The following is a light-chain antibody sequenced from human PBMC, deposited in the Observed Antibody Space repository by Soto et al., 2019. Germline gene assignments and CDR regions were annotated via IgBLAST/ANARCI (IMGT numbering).Light chain of an antibody. CDR2: DAS. Sequence: EIVLTQSPATLSLSPGERATLSCRARQDVSSYLAWYQQKPGQAPRLLIYDASNRATGIPARFSGSGSGTDFTLTISSLEPEDFVIYYCQQRSNWPLYTFGQGTKLEIK. V-gene: IGKV3-11*01. J-gene: IGKJ2*01. CDR3: QQRSNWPLYT. CDR1: QDVSSY.